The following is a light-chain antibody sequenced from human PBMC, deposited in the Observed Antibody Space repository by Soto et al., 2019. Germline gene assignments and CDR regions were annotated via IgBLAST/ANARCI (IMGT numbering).Light chain of an antibody. Sequence: QSVLTQPASVSGSPGQSIPISCTGTSSDVGGYNYVSWYQQHPGQAPKLMIYDVSNRPSGVSNRFSGSKSGNTASLTISGLQADDEADYYCSSYTSSSTPYVVFGGGTKLTVL. V-gene: IGLV2-14*01. J-gene: IGLJ2*01. CDR1: SSDVGGYNY. CDR2: DVS. CDR3: SSYTSSSTPYVV.